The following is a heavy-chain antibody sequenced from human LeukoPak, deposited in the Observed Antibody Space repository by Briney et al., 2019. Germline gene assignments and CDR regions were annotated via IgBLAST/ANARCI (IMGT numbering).Heavy chain of an antibody. CDR1: GYTFTSYG. V-gene: IGHV1-18*01. Sequence: ASVKVSCKASGYTFTSYGISWVRQAPGQGLEWMGWISAYNGNTNYAQKLQGRVTMTTDTSTSTAYMELRSLRSDDTAVYYCARVSEGITIFGVVITGNDYWGQGTLVTASS. D-gene: IGHD3-3*01. CDR3: ARVSEGITIFGVVITGNDY. CDR2: ISAYNGNT. J-gene: IGHJ4*02.